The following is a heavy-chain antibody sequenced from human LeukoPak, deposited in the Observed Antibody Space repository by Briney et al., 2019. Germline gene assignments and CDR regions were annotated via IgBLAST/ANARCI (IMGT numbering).Heavy chain of an antibody. V-gene: IGHV1-8*01. Sequence: ASVKVSCKASGYTFTSYDINWVRQATGQGLKWMGWMNPNSGNTGYAQKFQGRVTMTRNTSISTAYMELSSLRSEDTAAYYCARGRSVGATGGVTAYWGQGTLVTVSS. D-gene: IGHD1-26*01. CDR2: MNPNSGNT. CDR3: ARGRSVGATGGVTAY. J-gene: IGHJ4*02. CDR1: GYTFTSYD.